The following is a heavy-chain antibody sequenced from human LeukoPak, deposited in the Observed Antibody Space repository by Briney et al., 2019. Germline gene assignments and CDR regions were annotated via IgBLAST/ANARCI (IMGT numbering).Heavy chain of an antibody. CDR3: ARGGGWLQLRAFDI. CDR2: IYYSGST. D-gene: IGHD5-24*01. CDR1: GGSISSYY. Sequence: SETLSLTCTVSGGSISSYYWSWIRQPPGKGLEWIGYIYYSGSTNYNPSLKSRVTISVDTSKNQFSLKLSSVTAADTAVYYCARGGGWLQLRAFDIWGQGTMVTVSS. V-gene: IGHV4-59*08. J-gene: IGHJ3*02.